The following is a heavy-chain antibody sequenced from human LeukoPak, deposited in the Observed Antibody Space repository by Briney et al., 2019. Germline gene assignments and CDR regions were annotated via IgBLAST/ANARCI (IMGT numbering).Heavy chain of an antibody. Sequence: GGSLRLSCAASGVTFSTYSMNWVRQAPGKGLEWVSSLTSRSSYYAYTVKGRFTISRDNAENALYLQMNSLRAEDTAVYYCARGWDSSGQGTLVTVSS. D-gene: IGHD5-24*01. CDR3: ARGWDS. CDR2: LTSRSS. J-gene: IGHJ4*02. CDR1: GVTFSTYS. V-gene: IGHV3-21*01.